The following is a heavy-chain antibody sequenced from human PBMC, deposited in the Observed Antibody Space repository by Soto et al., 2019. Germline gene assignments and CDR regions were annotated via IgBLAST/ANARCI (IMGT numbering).Heavy chain of an antibody. CDR3: ARDRVVPAATAAFDI. Sequence: LRLSCAASGFTFSSYSMNWVRQAPGKGLEWVSSISSSSSYIYYADSVKGRFTISRDNAKNSLYLQMNSLRAEDTAVYYCARDRVVPAATAAFDIWGQGTMVTVSS. V-gene: IGHV3-21*01. CDR2: ISSSSSYI. J-gene: IGHJ3*02. CDR1: GFTFSSYS. D-gene: IGHD2-2*01.